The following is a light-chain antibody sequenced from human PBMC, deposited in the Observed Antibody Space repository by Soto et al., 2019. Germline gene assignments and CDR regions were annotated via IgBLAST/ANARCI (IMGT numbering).Light chain of an antibody. J-gene: IGKJ5*01. V-gene: IGKV1-39*01. Sequence: IQMTQSPSSLSASVGDRVTVTCRSSQSISSYLNWYQQKPGKAPQLLIYAASSLQSGVPSRFSGGGSGTDFTLTISSLQPEDFATYYCQQTYSTPTFGQGTRLEIK. CDR2: AAS. CDR3: QQTYSTPT. CDR1: QSISSY.